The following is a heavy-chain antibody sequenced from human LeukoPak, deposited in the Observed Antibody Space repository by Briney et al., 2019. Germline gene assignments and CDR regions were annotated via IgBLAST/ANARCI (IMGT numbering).Heavy chain of an antibody. CDR3: AKVNSYGYYGAFDI. Sequence: GGSLRLSCAASGFTFSSYSMNWVRQAPGKGLEWVSSISSSSSYIYYADSVKGRFTISRDNAKNSLYLQMNSLRAEDTALYYCAKVNSYGYYGAFDIWGQGTMVTVSS. J-gene: IGHJ3*02. CDR1: GFTFSSYS. D-gene: IGHD5-18*01. CDR2: ISSSSSYI. V-gene: IGHV3-21*04.